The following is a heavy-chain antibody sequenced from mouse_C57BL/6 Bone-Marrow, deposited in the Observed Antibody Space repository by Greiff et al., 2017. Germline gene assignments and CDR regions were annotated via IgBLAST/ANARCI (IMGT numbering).Heavy chain of an antibody. CDR1: GYSITSGYD. CDR2: ISYSGST. Sequence: VQLQQSGPGMVKPSQSLSLTCTVTGYSITSGYDWHWIRHFPGNKLEWMGYISYSGSTNYNPSLKSRISITHDTSKNHFFLKLNSVTTEDTATYYCARGEYDAVAYWGQGTLVTVSA. D-gene: IGHD2-4*01. V-gene: IGHV3-1*01. CDR3: ARGEYDAVAY. J-gene: IGHJ3*01.